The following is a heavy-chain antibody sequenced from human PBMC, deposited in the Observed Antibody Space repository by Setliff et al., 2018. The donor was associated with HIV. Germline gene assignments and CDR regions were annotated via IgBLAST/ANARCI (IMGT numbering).Heavy chain of an antibody. Sequence: GGSLRLSCAASGFTFDDYTMHWVRQAPGKGLEWVSLISWDGGSTYYADSVKGRFTISRDNSKNSLYLQMNSLRTEDTALYYCAKGIAAAPDYWGQGTLVTVSS. CDR3: AKGIAAAPDY. CDR1: GFTFDDYT. V-gene: IGHV3-43*01. CDR2: ISWDGGST. D-gene: IGHD6-13*01. J-gene: IGHJ4*02.